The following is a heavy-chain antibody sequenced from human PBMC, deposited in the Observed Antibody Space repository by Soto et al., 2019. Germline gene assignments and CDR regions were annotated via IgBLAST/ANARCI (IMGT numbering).Heavy chain of an antibody. V-gene: IGHV3-48*03. D-gene: IGHD2-8*01. CDR2: ISSSGSTI. CDR3: VREAPCSNGVCQFDY. CDR1: GFTFSPYE. Sequence: QPVGSLRLSCAASGFTFSPYEMSWVRQAPGKGLEWISYISSSGSTIHYADSVKGRFSISRDNAKKSLFLQMNSLRAEDTAVYYCVREAPCSNGVCQFDYWGRGTLVTVSS. J-gene: IGHJ4*02.